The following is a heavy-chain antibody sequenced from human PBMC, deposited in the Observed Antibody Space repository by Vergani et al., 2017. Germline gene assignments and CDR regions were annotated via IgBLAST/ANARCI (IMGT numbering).Heavy chain of an antibody. CDR1: GFSLSTSGVG. D-gene: IGHD3-10*01. Sequence: QITLKESGPTLVKPTQTLTLTCPFSGFSLSTSGVGVGWIRQPTGKALEWLALIYWNDDKRYSPSLKSRLTIIKDTSKTQVALTMTNLDSVDTATYYCAHSLYRSYSFDYLGQRTLVTVSS. V-gene: IGHV2-5*01. J-gene: IGHJ4*02. CDR2: IYWNDDK. CDR3: AHSLYRSYSFDY.